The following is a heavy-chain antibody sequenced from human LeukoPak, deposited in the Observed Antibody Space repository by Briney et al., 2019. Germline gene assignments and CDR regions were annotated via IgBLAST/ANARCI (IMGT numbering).Heavy chain of an antibody. CDR3: ARGQAGYYFDY. CDR2: IYHSGST. D-gene: IGHD3-10*01. Sequence: SETLSLTCAVSGGSISSGGYSWSWIRQPPGKGLEWIGYIYHSGSTYYNSSLKSRVTISVDRSKNQFSLKLSSVTAADTAVYYCARGQAGYYFDYWGQGTLVTVSS. J-gene: IGHJ4*02. V-gene: IGHV4-30-2*01. CDR1: GGSISSGGYS.